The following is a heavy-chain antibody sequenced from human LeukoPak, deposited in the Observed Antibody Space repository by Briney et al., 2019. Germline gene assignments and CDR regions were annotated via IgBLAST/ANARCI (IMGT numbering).Heavy chain of an antibody. Sequence: GGSLRLSCAASGFTFGDYYMSWIRQAPGKGLEWVSYISSRSGSSIYYGDSVKGRFTISRDNAKNSLYLQMNSLRAEDTAVYYCARAIDYYYMDVWGKGTTVTVSS. CDR2: ISSRSGSSI. V-gene: IGHV3-11*04. CDR1: GFTFGDYY. CDR3: ARAIDYYYMDV. J-gene: IGHJ6*03.